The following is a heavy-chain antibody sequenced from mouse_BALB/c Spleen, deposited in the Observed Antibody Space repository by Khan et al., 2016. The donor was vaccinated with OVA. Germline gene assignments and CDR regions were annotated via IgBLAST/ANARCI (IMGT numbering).Heavy chain of an antibody. J-gene: IGHJ3*01. V-gene: IGHV1-76*01. CDR3: ARGGGYDNLFAY. CDR1: GYTFTSYW. Sequence: QVQLKESGGDLVRPGASVKLSCKTSGYTFTSYWIHWVKQRSGQGLEWIARIYPGTGSTNYNEKFKGKATLTADNSSSTAYMQLSSLKSEDSSVYLCARGGGYDNLFAYWGQGTLVTVSA. D-gene: IGHD2-1*01. CDR2: IYPGTGST.